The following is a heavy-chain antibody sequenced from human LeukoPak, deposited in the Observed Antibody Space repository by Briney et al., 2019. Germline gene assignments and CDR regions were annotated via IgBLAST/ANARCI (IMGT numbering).Heavy chain of an antibody. D-gene: IGHD5-12*01. J-gene: IGHJ4*02. Sequence: KPSETLSLTCTVSGGSVSAFYWSWIRQPLGKGLQWIGYVSYTGSTNHTGSTNYNPSLKSRVNISLDASNNQFSLKLSSLTAADTAVYFCARNRVATIYGKFDYWGQGTLVTVSS. CDR1: GGSVSAFY. V-gene: IGHV4-59*02. CDR2: VSYTGSTNHTGST. CDR3: ARNRVATIYGKFDY.